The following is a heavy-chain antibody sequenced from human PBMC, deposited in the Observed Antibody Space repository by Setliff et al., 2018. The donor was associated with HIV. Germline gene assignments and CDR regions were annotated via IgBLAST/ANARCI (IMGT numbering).Heavy chain of an antibody. V-gene: IGHV4-59*08. CDR3: ARWHPPYGFWEEDY. J-gene: IGHJ4*02. Sequence: SETLSLTCTVSGGSISSYYWRRIRQPPGKGLEWSAYIYYIGSTNYNPSLKSRVTISGDTSKNQFSLKLSSVTAADTAVYYCARWHPPYGFWEEDYWGQGTLVTVSS. CDR1: GGSISSYY. D-gene: IGHD3-10*01. CDR2: IYYIGST.